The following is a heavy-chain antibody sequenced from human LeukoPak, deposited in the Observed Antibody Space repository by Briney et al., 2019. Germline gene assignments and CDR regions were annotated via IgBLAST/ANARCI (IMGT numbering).Heavy chain of an antibody. CDR2: INPNSGGT. D-gene: IGHD1-26*01. CDR3: AREPPREWELHANGDY. Sequence: ASVKVSCKASGYTFTGYYMHWVRQAPGQGLEWMGRINPNSGGTNYAQRFQGRVTMTRDTSISTAYMELSRLRSDDTAVYYCAREPPREWELHANGDYWDQGTLVTVSS. J-gene: IGHJ4*02. V-gene: IGHV1-2*06. CDR1: GYTFTGYY.